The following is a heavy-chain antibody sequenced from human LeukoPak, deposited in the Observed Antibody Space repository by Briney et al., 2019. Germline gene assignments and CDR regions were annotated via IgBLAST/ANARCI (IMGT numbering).Heavy chain of an antibody. CDR1: GGSFSGYY. V-gene: IGHV4-34*01. Sequence: SETLSLTCAVFGGSFSGYYWSWIRQPPGKGLEWIGEINHSGSTTYNPSLKSRVTISVDTSKNQFSLKLSSVTAADTSVYYCARGRITISWGQGTLVTVSS. D-gene: IGHD3-3*01. CDR2: INHSGST. J-gene: IGHJ5*02. CDR3: ARGRITIS.